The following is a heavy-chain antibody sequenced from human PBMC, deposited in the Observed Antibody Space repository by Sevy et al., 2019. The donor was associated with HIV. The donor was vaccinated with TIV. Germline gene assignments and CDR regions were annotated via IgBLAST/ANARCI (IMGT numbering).Heavy chain of an antibody. CDR3: ARDSSYGDYGDFDY. D-gene: IGHD4-17*01. J-gene: IGHJ4*02. Sequence: ASVKVSCKASGYTFASYYMHWVRQAPGQGLEWMGIMTPSGGSTSCAQKFQGRVTMTRDTSTSTVYMELSSLRSEDTAVYYCARDSSYGDYGDFDYWGQGTLVTVSS. V-gene: IGHV1-46*01. CDR2: MTPSGGST. CDR1: GYTFASYY.